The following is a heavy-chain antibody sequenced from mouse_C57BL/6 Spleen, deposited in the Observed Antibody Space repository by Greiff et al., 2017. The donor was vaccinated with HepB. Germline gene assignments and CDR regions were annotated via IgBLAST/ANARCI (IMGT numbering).Heavy chain of an antibody. V-gene: IGHV5-4*01. D-gene: IGHD2-4*01. Sequence: EVQLMESGGGLVKPGGSLKLSCAASGFTFSSYAMSWVRQTPEKRLEWVATISDGGSYTYYPDNVKGRFTISRDNTKNNLYLQMSHLKSEDTAMYYCAREDDYDKGFAYWGQGTLVTVSA. CDR3: AREDDYDKGFAY. CDR2: ISDGGSYT. J-gene: IGHJ3*01. CDR1: GFTFSSYA.